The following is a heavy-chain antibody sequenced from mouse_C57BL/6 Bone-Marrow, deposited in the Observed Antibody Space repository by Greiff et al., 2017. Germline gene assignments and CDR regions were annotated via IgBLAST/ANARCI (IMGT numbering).Heavy chain of an antibody. CDR1: GYTFTDYY. V-gene: IGHV1-19*01. CDR3: ARCDYDGALDY. D-gene: IGHD2-4*01. Sequence: EVQLQQSGPVLVKPGASVKMSCKASGYTFTDYYMNWVKQCHGKSLEWIGVINPYNGGTSYNQKFKGKATLTVDQSSSTAYMELNSLTSEDSAVDYCARCDYDGALDYWGQGTTLTVSS. J-gene: IGHJ2*01. CDR2: INPYNGGT.